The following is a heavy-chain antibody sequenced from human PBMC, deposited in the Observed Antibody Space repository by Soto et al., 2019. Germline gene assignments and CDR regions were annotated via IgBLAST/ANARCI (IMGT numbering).Heavy chain of an antibody. D-gene: IGHD4-4*01. Sequence: GSLRLSCAASGFTFSSYGMHWVRQAPGKGLEWVAVISSDGTSRFYADSVKGRFTISRDNSKNTLYLQMNSLRAEDTAMYYCAKVRVKDYYYYAMDVWGQGTTVTVSS. CDR2: ISSDGTSR. CDR1: GFTFSSYG. CDR3: AKVRVKDYYYYAMDV. J-gene: IGHJ6*02. V-gene: IGHV3-30*18.